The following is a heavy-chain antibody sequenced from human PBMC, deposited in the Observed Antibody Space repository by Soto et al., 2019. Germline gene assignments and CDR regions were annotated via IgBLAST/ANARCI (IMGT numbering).Heavy chain of an antibody. J-gene: IGHJ4*02. CDR1: GCSISSGGYY. CDR3: ARSSGAVAGSFDY. Sequence: NPSETLSLTCTVSGCSISSGGYYWSWIRQHPGKGLEWIGYIYYSGSTYYNPSLKSRVTISVDTSKNQFSLKLSSVTAADTAVYYCARSSGAVAGSFDYWGQGTLVTVSS. D-gene: IGHD6-19*01. V-gene: IGHV4-31*03. CDR2: IYYSGST.